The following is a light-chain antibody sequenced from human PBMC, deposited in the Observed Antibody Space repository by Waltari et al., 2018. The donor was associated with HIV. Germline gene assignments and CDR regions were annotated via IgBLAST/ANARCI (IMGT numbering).Light chain of an antibody. CDR1: NIGSKS. CDR2: ENS. V-gene: IGLV3-21*02. J-gene: IGLJ2*01. Sequence: SYVLTQPPSVSVAPGQTARLTCGGDNIGSKSVPWYQQRPGQAPVLAVYENSDRSSGIPERFSGSNSGNTATLTISRVAAGDEADYYCQVWDSSSDQMVFGGGTKLTVL. CDR3: QVWDSSSDQMV.